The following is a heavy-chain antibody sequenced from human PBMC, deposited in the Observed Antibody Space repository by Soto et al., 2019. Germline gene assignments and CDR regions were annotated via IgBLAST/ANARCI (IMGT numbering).Heavy chain of an antibody. D-gene: IGHD3-22*01. Sequence: VESLKISFKGSGYSFTSYLISCVLQMPGKGLDWMGRIDPSDSYTNYSPSFQGHVNISADKSISTAYLQWSSLKASDTAMYYCARNVIVVVNQGQGMEVWGQRTTVNVYS. V-gene: IGHV5-10-1*01. CDR1: GYSFTSYL. CDR3: ARNVIVVVNQGQGMEV. J-gene: IGHJ6*01. CDR2: IDPSDSYT.